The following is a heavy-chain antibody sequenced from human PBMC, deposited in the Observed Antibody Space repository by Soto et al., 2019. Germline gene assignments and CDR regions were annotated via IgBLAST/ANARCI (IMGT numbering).Heavy chain of an antibody. Sequence: QVQLVQSGAEVKKPGASVKVSCKASGYTFTSYYMHWVRQAPGQGLEWMGIINPSGGSTSYAQKFQGRVTMTRDTSTSTVYMELSSLRSEDTAVYYCARSRSVLRFLEWLFRYWGQGTLVTVSS. D-gene: IGHD3-3*01. V-gene: IGHV1-46*01. J-gene: IGHJ4*02. CDR2: INPSGGST. CDR3: ARSRSVLRFLEWLFRY. CDR1: GYTFTSYY.